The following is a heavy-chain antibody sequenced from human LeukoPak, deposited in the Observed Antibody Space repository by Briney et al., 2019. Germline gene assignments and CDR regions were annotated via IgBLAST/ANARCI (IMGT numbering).Heavy chain of an antibody. J-gene: IGHJ4*02. V-gene: IGHV3-23*01. CDR2: ISGYRGNT. D-gene: IGHD6-19*01. CDR3: AQVSSGCPDY. Sequence: GGSLRLSCAASGFTFSSYAMRWVRQAAGKGLEWVSTISGYRGNTYYAHSVNGRFTISRDISKNTLYLQMNSLRAEDTALYYCAQVSSGCPDYWGQGTLVTVSS. CDR1: GFTFSSYA.